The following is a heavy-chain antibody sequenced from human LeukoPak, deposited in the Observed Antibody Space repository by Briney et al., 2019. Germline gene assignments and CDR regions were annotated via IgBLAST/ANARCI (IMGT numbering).Heavy chain of an antibody. D-gene: IGHD3-9*01. CDR1: GDSIRSGVHY. Sequence: PSETLSLTCTVSGDSIRSGVHYWSWIRQPPGKGLEWIGYIYHSGNAYYNPSLSSRVTMSVDSSKNQFSLKLSIATAADTAVYYCAREGAGYYKPFDYWGQGTLVTVSS. V-gene: IGHV4-30-2*01. J-gene: IGHJ4*02. CDR3: AREGAGYYKPFDY. CDR2: IYHSGNA.